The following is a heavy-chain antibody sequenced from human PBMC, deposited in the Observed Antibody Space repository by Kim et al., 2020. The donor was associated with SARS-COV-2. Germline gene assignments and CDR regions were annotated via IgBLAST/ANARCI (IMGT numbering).Heavy chain of an antibody. V-gene: IGHV4-34*01. CDR1: GGSFSGYY. J-gene: IGHJ6*02. CDR3: ARGPQLERLPDV. CDR2: INHSGST. Sequence: SETLSLTCAVYGGSFSGYYWSWIRQPPGKGLEWIGEINHSGSTNYNPSLKSRVTISVDTSKNQFSLKLSSVTAADTAVYYCARGPQLERLPDVWGQGTTVTVSS. D-gene: IGHD1-1*01.